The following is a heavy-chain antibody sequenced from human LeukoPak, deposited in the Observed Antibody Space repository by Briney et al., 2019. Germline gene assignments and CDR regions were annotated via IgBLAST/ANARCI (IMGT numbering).Heavy chain of an antibody. Sequence: ASVKVSCKASGYTFTGYYMHWVRQAPGQGLEWMGRINPNSGGTNYAQKFQGRVTMTRDTSISTAYMALSRLRSDDTAAYYCARDWGDSSGLRAVYYYYYYMDVWGKGTTVTVSS. CDR1: GYTFTGYY. D-gene: IGHD6-19*01. V-gene: IGHV1-2*06. CDR3: ARDWGDSSGLRAVYYYYYYMDV. CDR2: INPNSGGT. J-gene: IGHJ6*03.